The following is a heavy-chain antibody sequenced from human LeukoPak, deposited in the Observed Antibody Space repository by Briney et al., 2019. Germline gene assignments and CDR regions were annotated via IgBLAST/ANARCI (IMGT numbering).Heavy chain of an antibody. D-gene: IGHD3-9*01. CDR1: GGSISSSSYY. CDR2: IYYSGST. Sequence: SETLSLTCTVSGGSISSSSYYWGWIRQPPGKGLEWIGSIYYSGSTYYNPSLKSRVTISVDTSKNQFSLKLSSVTAADTAVYYCRLTGYFDWFLDYWGQGTLVTVSS. V-gene: IGHV4-39*01. CDR3: RLTGYFDWFLDY. J-gene: IGHJ4*02.